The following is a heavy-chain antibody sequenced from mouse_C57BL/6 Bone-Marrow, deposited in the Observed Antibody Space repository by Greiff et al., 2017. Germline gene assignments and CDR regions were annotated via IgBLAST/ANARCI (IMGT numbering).Heavy chain of an antibody. V-gene: IGHV1-64*01. J-gene: IGHJ4*01. CDR2: IHPNSGST. Sequence: VKLKQPGAELVKPGASVKLSCKASGYTFTSYWMHWVKQRPGQGLEWIGMIHPNSGSTNYNEKFKSKATLTVDKSSSTAYLQLSSLTSEDSAVYYCAREGIYYYGSFAMDYWGQGTSVTVSS. D-gene: IGHD1-1*01. CDR1: GYTFTSYW. CDR3: AREGIYYYGSFAMDY.